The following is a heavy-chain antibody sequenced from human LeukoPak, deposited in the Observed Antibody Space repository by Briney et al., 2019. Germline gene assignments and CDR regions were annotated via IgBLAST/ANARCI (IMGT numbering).Heavy chain of an antibody. V-gene: IGHV4-59*01. CDR1: GGSISSYY. Sequence: SETLSLTCTVSGGSISSYYWSWIRQPPGKGLEWIGYIYYSGSTNYNPSLKSRVTTSVDTSKNQFSLKLSSVTAADTAVYYCARDRDALDIWGQGTMVTVSS. CDR2: IYYSGST. J-gene: IGHJ3*02. CDR3: ARDRDALDI.